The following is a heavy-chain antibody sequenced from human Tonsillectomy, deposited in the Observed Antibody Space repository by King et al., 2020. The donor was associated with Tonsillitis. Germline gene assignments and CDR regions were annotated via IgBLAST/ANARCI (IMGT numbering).Heavy chain of an antibody. Sequence: VPLQESGPGVVKPSETLSLTCTVSGGSISSYYWSWIRPPPGQGLEWIGYIYYSGSTNSNPSLKSRVTISVDTSKSQFFLNLSSVTAADTAVYYCARDYTGTKQYDYWGQGTLVTVSS. D-gene: IGHD1-1*01. CDR1: GGSISSYY. CDR3: ARDYTGTKQYDY. J-gene: IGHJ4*02. CDR2: IYYSGST. V-gene: IGHV4-59*01.